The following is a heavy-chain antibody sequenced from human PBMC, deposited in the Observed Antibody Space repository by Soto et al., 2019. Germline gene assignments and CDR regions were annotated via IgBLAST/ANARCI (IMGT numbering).Heavy chain of an antibody. CDR1: GFTVSSYD. Sequence: QVQPGESGGGVVQPGRSLRLSCAASGFTVSSYDMHWVRQAPGKGLEWVAVIWYDGSNKYYADSVKGRFTISRDNSKNTLYLQMNSLRAEDTAVYYCARDAALVDPYYYYGMDVWGQGTTVTVSS. CDR2: IWYDGSNK. D-gene: IGHD5-12*01. J-gene: IGHJ6*02. CDR3: ARDAALVDPYYYYGMDV. V-gene: IGHV3-33*01.